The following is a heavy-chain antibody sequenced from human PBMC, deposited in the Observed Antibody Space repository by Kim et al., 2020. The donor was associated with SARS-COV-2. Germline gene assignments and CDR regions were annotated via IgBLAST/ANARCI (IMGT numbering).Heavy chain of an antibody. J-gene: IGHJ6*02. D-gene: IGHD3-3*01. CDR3: ARDIGTITIFGVVIIPPSDMDV. CDR1: GYTFTSYA. V-gene: IGHV7-4-1*02. Sequence: ASVKVSCKASGYTFTSYAMNWVRQAPGQGLEWVGWINTNTGNPTYAQGFTGRFVFSLDTSVSTAYLQISSLKAEDTAVYYCARDIGTITIFGVVIIPPSDMDVWGQGTTVTVSS. CDR2: INTNTGNP.